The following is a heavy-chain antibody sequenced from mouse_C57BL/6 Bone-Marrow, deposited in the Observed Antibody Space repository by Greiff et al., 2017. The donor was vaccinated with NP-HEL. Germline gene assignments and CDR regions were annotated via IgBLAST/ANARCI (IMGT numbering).Heavy chain of an antibody. D-gene: IGHD2-4*01. CDR1: GFTFSDYY. CDR3: AREGGLRRRTYAMDY. CDR2: INYDGSSA. V-gene: IGHV5-16*01. Sequence: EVKLVESAGGLVQPGSSMKLSCTTSGFTFSDYYMAWVRQVPEKGLDWVANINYDGSSAYYLDSLKSRFIISRDNAKNILYLQMSSLKSEDTATYYCAREGGLRRRTYAMDYWGQGTSVTVSS. J-gene: IGHJ4*01.